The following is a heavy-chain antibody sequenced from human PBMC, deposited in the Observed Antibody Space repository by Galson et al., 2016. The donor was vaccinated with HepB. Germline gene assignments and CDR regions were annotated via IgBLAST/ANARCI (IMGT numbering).Heavy chain of an antibody. V-gene: IGHV1-18*01. CDR3: ARDVQYRFDY. D-gene: IGHD2/OR15-2a*01. Sequence: SVKVSCKASGYTFTTSGVSWVRQAPGQGLEWMGWISTYSGDTKYAQNFQGGLTLTTDSSTTTAYMELRNLRFDDTAMYYCARDVQYRFDYWGQGTLVTVSS. CDR1: GYTFTTSG. J-gene: IGHJ4*02. CDR2: ISTYSGDT.